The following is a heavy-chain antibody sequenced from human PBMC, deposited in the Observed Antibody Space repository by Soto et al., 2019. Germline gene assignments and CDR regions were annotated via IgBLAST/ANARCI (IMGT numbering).Heavy chain of an antibody. V-gene: IGHV5-51*01. CDR1: GFTFTNYW. D-gene: IGHD3-16*01. Sequence: PGESLKISCKASGFTFTNYWIGWVRQMPGKGLEWMGIIYPGNSDTRYSPSFQGQVTISADKSITTAYLQWSSLKASDSAMYYCARPTRTYPSVFDYWGQGTLVTVSS. CDR3: ARPTRTYPSVFDY. J-gene: IGHJ4*02. CDR2: IYPGNSDT.